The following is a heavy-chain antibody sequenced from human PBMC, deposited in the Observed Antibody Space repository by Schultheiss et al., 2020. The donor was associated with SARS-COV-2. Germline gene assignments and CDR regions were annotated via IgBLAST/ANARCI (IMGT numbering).Heavy chain of an antibody. Sequence: ASVKVSCKASGYTFTGYYMHWVRQAPGQGLEWMGWINPNSGGTNYAQKFQGRVTMTRDTSISTAYMELSRLRSDDTAVYYCARVGQGPWLVNHYYYYGMDVWGQGTTVTVSS. CDR1: GYTFTGYY. CDR2: INPNSGGT. V-gene: IGHV1-2*02. D-gene: IGHD6-19*01. J-gene: IGHJ6*02. CDR3: ARVGQGPWLVNHYYYYGMDV.